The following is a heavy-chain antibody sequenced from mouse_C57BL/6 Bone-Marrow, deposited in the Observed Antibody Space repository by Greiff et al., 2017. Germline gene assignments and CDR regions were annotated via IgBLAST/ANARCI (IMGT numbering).Heavy chain of an antibody. CDR2: IYPGDGDT. D-gene: IGHD1-1*01. V-gene: IGHV1-82*01. Sequence: VQLQQSGPELVKPGASVKISCKASGYAFSSSWMNWVKQRPGQGLEWIGRIYPGDGDTNYNGKFKGKATLTADKSSSTAYMQLSSLTSEDSAVYFFARDPNYYGSSSRWYFDVWGTGTTVTVSS. CDR3: ARDPNYYGSSSRWYFDV. CDR1: GYAFSSSW. J-gene: IGHJ1*03.